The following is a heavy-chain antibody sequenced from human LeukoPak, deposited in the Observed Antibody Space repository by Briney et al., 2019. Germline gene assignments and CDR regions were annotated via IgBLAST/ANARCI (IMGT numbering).Heavy chain of an antibody. V-gene: IGHV1-24*01. D-gene: IGHD1-26*01. Sequence: GASVKVSCKVPGYTPTELSMHSVRQAPGKGLEWMGGFDPEDGETIYAQKFQGRVTMTEDTSTDTAYMELSSLRSEDTAVYYCDIYAIKFPWELPDLDYWGQGTLVTVSS. CDR3: DIYAIKFPWELPDLDY. J-gene: IGHJ4*02. CDR1: GYTPTELS. CDR2: FDPEDGET.